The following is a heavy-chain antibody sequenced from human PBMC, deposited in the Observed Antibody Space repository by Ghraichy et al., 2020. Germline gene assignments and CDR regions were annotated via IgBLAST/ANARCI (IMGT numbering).Heavy chain of an antibody. D-gene: IGHD4-23*01. CDR3: ARGRPWTTVVPFDS. J-gene: IGHJ4*02. CDR1: NASFSEYY. V-gene: IGHV4-34*01. CDR2: VHHTGST. Sequence: GSLRLSCAVHNASFSEYYWTWIRQPPGKGLEWIGEVHHTGSTKANPSLKSRVTISVDTSKSQFSLKMTSVTAADTAVYYCARGRPWTTVVPFDSWGQGTLVTVSS.